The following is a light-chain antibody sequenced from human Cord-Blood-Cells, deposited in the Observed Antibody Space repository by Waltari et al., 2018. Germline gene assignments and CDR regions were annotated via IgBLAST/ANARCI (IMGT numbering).Light chain of an antibody. J-gene: IGLJ2*01. CDR3: ETWDSNTVV. Sequence: QPVLTQSSSASASLGSSVKLTCTLSSGHSSYIIAWHQQQPGKAPRYLMKLEGSGSYNKGSRVPGRCSGSSSGAGWYLTISNLQSEDEADYYCETWDSNTVVFGGGTKLTVL. V-gene: IGLV4-60*03. CDR2: LEGSGSY. CDR1: SGHSSYI.